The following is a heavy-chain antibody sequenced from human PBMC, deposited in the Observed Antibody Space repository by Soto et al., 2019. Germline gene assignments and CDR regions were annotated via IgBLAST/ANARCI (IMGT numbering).Heavy chain of an antibody. D-gene: IGHD3-3*01. CDR1: GGSIRSSTHY. V-gene: IGHV4-39*01. J-gene: IGHJ5*02. CDR3: ARQHYDFWSGYGGWFDP. CDR2: IAFSGST. Sequence: PSETLSLTCTVSGGSIRSSTHYWGWIRQPPGKGLEWIGSIAFSGSTYYKMSLKSRVIISIDTSKNHFSLTLSSVTAADTAVYYCARQHYDFWSGYGGWFDPWGQGTLVTVSS.